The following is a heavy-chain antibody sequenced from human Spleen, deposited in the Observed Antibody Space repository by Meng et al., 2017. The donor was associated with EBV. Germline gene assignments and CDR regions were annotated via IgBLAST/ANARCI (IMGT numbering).Heavy chain of an antibody. CDR1: GGSVSIDSYY. J-gene: IGHJ5*02. CDR2: IFYSGST. D-gene: IGHD6-13*01. V-gene: IGHV4-61*01. CDR3: AREDNSSFDP. Sequence: QVQLQESGPGLVKPSETLSLTCAVSGGSVSIDSYYWTWIRQPPGKGLEWIGYIFYSGSTTYNPSLKSRVTISADTSKNQFSLKSSSVSAADTAVYYCAREDNSSFDPWGQGTLVTVSS.